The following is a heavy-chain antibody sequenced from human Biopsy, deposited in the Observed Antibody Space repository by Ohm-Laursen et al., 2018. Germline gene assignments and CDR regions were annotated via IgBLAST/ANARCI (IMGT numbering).Heavy chain of an antibody. V-gene: IGHV4-59*11. CDR1: GGPFTGHY. CDR2: ISHTGYT. J-gene: IGHJ1*01. D-gene: IGHD4-23*01. Sequence: SETLSLTCTVSGGPFTGHYWTWIRRPPGKGLEWIGHISHTGYTSYKSSLKSRVTISLDTSRKHFSLRLTSLAAADTAVYYCARGSNEYGGLYFPHWGQGTLVTVSS. CDR3: ARGSNEYGGLYFPH.